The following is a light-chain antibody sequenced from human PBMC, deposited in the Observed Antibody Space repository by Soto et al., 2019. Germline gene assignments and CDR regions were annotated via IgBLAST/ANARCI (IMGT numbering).Light chain of an antibody. J-gene: IGKJ4*01. CDR2: AAS. Sequence: AIQMTQSPSSLSASVGDRVTITCRTSQGIRNDLGWYRQKPGKAPKLLIYAASSLQSGVPSRFSGSGSGTDFTLTISSLQPEDFATYYCLQDYNYPPTFGGGTKVEIK. CDR3: LQDYNYPPT. CDR1: QGIRND. V-gene: IGKV1-6*01.